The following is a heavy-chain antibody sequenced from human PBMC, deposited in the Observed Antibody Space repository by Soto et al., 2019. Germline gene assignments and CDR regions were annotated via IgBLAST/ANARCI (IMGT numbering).Heavy chain of an antibody. CDR2: TYYRSRWYH. CDR1: GDSVSSNTAA. CDR3: ARDPGYFYGMDV. Sequence: SQTLSLTCAISGDSVSSNTAAWNWIRQSPSRGLEWLGRTYYRSRWYHDYAVSVKSRVIINPDTSKNQFSLQLNSVTPEDTAVYYCARDPGYFYGMDVWGQATTVTVS. J-gene: IGHJ6*02. V-gene: IGHV6-1*01.